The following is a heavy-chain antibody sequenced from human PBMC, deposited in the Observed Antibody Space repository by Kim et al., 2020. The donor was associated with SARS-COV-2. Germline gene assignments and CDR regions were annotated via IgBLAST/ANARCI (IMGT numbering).Heavy chain of an antibody. J-gene: IGHJ4*02. CDR1: GGTFYNYA. V-gene: IGHV1-69*04. CDR3: VRGGSGYDDLTDH. CDR2: IIPILNVT. Sequence: SVKVSCKSSGGTFYNYAFSWVRQAPGQGLEWLGRIIPILNVTNYPQKFQGRVTVTADKSASPVYMELSSLRSEDTAVYYCVRGGSGYDDLTDHWGQGTLITVSS. D-gene: IGHD5-12*01.